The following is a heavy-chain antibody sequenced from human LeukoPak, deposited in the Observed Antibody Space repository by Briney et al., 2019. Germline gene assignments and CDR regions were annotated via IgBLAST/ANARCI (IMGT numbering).Heavy chain of an antibody. V-gene: IGHV4-39*07. D-gene: IGHD5-12*01. CDR3: ATTNGYSGYDLRY. Sequence: PSETLPLTCTVSGGSISSSSYYWGWIRQPPGKGLEWIGSIYYSGSTYYNPSLKSRVTISVDTSKTQFSLKLSSVTAADTAVYYCATTNGYSGYDLRYWGQGTLVTVSS. J-gene: IGHJ4*02. CDR2: IYYSGST. CDR1: GGSISSSSYY.